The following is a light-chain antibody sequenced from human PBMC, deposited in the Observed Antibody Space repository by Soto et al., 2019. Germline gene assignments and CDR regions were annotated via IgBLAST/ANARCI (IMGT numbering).Light chain of an antibody. V-gene: IGLV2-14*01. J-gene: IGLJ2*01. Sequence: QSVLTQPASVSGSPGQSITISCTGTSSDVGGYNYVSCYHQHPGKAPKLMIYDVSNRPSGVSNRFSGSKSGNTASLTISGLQAEDEADYYCSSYTSSSTLVVFGGGTKLTVL. CDR2: DVS. CDR3: SSYTSSSTLVV. CDR1: SSDVGGYNY.